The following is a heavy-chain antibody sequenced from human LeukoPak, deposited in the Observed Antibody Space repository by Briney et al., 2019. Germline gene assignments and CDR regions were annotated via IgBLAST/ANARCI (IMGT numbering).Heavy chain of an antibody. J-gene: IGHJ6*02. CDR3: ARCYYYDSSGYYYYGMDV. V-gene: IGHV1-18*01. D-gene: IGHD3-22*01. CDR2: ISAYNGNT. CDR1: GYTFTSYG. Sequence: ASVKVSCKASGYTFTSYGISWVRQAPGQGLEWMGWISAYNGNTKYAQKLQGRVTMTTDTSTSTAYMELRSLRSDDTAVYYCARCYYYDSSGYYYYGMDVWGQGTTVTVSS.